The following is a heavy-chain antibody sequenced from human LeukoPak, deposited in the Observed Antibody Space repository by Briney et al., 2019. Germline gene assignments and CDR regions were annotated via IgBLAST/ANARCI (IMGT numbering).Heavy chain of an antibody. D-gene: IGHD3-10*02. Sequence: GGSLRLSCAASGSSGTTNYMSWVRQAPGKGLEFVSIVYGGDTTVYADSVKGRFTISRDTSKNTLFLQMSSLTVEDTAVYYCTMFAALRAFDVWGQGTMVTVS. CDR2: VYGGDTT. CDR3: TMFAALRAFDV. V-gene: IGHV3-66*01. J-gene: IGHJ3*01. CDR1: GSSGTTNY.